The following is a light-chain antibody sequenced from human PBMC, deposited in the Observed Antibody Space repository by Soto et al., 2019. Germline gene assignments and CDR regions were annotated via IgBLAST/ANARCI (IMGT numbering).Light chain of an antibody. Sequence: QSALTRPRSVSGSPGQSVTISCTGTSSDVGGYNYVSWYQQHPGKAPKLMIYDVSKRPSGVPDRFSGSKSGNTASLTISGLQAEDEADYYCCSYAGSYTFGVVFGGGTKVTVL. V-gene: IGLV2-11*01. CDR2: DVS. CDR3: CSYAGSYTFGVV. J-gene: IGLJ2*01. CDR1: SSDVGGYNY.